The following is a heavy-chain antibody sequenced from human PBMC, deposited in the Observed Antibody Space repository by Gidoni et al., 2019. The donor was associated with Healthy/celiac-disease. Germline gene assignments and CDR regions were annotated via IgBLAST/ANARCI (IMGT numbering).Heavy chain of an antibody. CDR1: GFSLSNARMG. V-gene: IGHV2-26*01. J-gene: IGHJ5*02. CDR3: ARIVVVPAAAIGWFDP. Sequence: QVTLKESGPVLVKPTETLTLTCTVSGFSLSNARMGVSWIRQPPGKALEWLAHLFSNDEKSYSTSLKSRLTISKDTSKSQVVLTMTNMDPVDTATYYCARIVVVPAAAIGWFDPWGQGTLVTVSS. CDR2: LFSNDEK. D-gene: IGHD2-2*01.